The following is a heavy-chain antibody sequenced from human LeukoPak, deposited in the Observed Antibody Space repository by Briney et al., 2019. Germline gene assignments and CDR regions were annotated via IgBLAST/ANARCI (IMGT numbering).Heavy chain of an antibody. CDR3: AGRRYYYDSSGYVDY. V-gene: IGHV3-7*01. J-gene: IGHJ4*02. CDR2: IKQDGSEK. D-gene: IGHD3-22*01. Sequence: GSLRLSCAASGFTFSSYWLSWVRQAPGKGLEWVANIKQDGSEKYYVDSVKGRFTISRDNAKNSLSLQMNSLRAEDTAVYYCAGRRYYYDSSGYVDYWGQGTLVTVSS. CDR1: GFTFSSYW.